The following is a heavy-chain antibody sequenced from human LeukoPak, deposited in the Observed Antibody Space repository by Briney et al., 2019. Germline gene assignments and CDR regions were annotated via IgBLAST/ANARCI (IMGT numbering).Heavy chain of an antibody. Sequence: SETLSLTCTVSGGSISGYYWGWIRQPPGKGLEWIGSIYYSGSTYYNPSLKSRVTISVDTSKNQFSLKLSSVTAADTAVYYCARAVVVVVAATYYYYMDVWGKGTTVTVSS. CDR3: ARAVVVVVAATYYYYMDV. D-gene: IGHD2-15*01. J-gene: IGHJ6*03. CDR2: IYYSGST. V-gene: IGHV4-39*07. CDR1: GGSISGYY.